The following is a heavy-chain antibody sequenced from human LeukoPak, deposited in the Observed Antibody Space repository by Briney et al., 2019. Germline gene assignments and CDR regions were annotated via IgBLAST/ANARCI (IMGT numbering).Heavy chain of an antibody. CDR1: GFPFTSYW. V-gene: IGHV3-7*03. CDR2: INDDGSEK. D-gene: IGHD3-3*01. Sequence: PGGSLRLSCAASGFPFTSYWMVWVRQAPGKGLEWVANINDDGSEKNYLESLKGRFTIPRDNAKNSLYLQMNSLRAEDMALYYCAKGTYYDFWSGRFDYWGQGTLVTVSS. CDR3: AKGTYYDFWSGRFDY. J-gene: IGHJ4*02.